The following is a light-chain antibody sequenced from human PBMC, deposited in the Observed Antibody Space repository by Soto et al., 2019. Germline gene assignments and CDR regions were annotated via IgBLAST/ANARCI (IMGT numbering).Light chain of an antibody. CDR1: QSVSSNY. J-gene: IGKJ2*01. CDR3: QQYVSSPPHYT. Sequence: EIVLTQSPGTLSLSPGERATLSCRASQSVSSNYFAWYQQKPGQAPRLLIYGASSRSTGIPDRFSGSGSGTAFPLAISRLEPEDFAVYYCQQYVSSPPHYTFGQGTNLEIK. CDR2: GAS. V-gene: IGKV3-20*01.